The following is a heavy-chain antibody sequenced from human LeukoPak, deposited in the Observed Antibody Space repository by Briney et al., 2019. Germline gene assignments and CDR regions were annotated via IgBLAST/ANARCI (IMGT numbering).Heavy chain of an antibody. V-gene: IGHV3-7*01. CDR3: ARGIRPVTTSRPFYFDY. J-gene: IGHJ4*02. Sequence: PGGSLRLSCAVSGFSVSGYWMTWVRQAPGKGLEWVANIKQDGSGKSYVDSVKGRFTISRDNAENSLFLQMNSLRVEDTAVYYCARGIRPVTTSRPFYFDYWGQGTLVTVSS. D-gene: IGHD4-11*01. CDR2: IKQDGSGK. CDR1: GFSVSGYW.